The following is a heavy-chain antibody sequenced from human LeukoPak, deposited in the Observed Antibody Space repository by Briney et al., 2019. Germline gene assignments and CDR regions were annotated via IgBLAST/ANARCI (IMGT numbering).Heavy chain of an antibody. D-gene: IGHD2-2*02. CDR2: INHNSGGT. CDR3: ARSYCSGTSCYNQYYYYMDD. CDR1: GYTFTGYD. J-gene: IGHJ6*03. Sequence: ASVKVSCKASGYTFTGYDMHWVRQAPGQGLEWMGWINHNSGGTNYAQKFQGRVTMTRDTSISTAYMELSRLKSDDTAVYFCARSYCSGTSCYNQYYYYMDDWGKGTTVTLSS. V-gene: IGHV1-2*02.